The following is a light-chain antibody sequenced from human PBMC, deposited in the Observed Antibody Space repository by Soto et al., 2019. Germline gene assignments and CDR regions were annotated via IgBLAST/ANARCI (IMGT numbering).Light chain of an antibody. V-gene: IGKV1-39*01. J-gene: IGKJ4*01. CDR2: DAS. CDR3: QQGHNAPRT. CDR1: QSISSY. Sequence: DIQMTQSPSSLSASVGDRVTITCRASQSISSYLIWYQQKPGKAPQLLIYDASTLQSGVPSRFSGSGSGREFILTISSLQPDDFATYYCQQGHNAPRTFGGGTKVEIK.